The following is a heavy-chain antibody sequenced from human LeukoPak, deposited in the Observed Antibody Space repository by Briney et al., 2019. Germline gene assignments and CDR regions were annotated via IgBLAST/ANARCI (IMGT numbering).Heavy chain of an antibody. J-gene: IGHJ5*02. CDR1: GGSISSGSYY. V-gene: IGHV4-61*02. Sequence: SQTLSLTCTVSGGSISSGSYYWRWIRQPAGKGLEWIGRIYTSGSTNYNPSLKSRVTISVDTSKNQFSLKLSSVTAADTAVYYCARDGRGHWFDTWGQGTLVTVSS. CDR3: ARDGRGHWFDT. D-gene: IGHD1-26*01. CDR2: IYTSGST.